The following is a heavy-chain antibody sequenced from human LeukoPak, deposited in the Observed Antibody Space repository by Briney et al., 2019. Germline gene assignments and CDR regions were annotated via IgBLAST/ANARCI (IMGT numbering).Heavy chain of an antibody. Sequence: SETLSLTCAVYGGSFSGYYWSWIRQPPGKGLEWIGEINHSGSTNYNPSLKSRVTISVDTSKNQFSLKLSSVTAADTAVYYCARDRASLGELYSYGLDYWGQGTLVTVSS. V-gene: IGHV4-34*01. J-gene: IGHJ4*02. CDR2: INHSGST. CDR3: ARDRASLGELYSYGLDY. D-gene: IGHD5-18*01. CDR1: GGSFSGYY.